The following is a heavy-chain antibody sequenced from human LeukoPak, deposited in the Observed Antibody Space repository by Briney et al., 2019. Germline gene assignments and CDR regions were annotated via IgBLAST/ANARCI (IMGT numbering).Heavy chain of an antibody. CDR1: GFTLSDYP. CDR3: ARRGYESSGPKYYFDH. V-gene: IGHV3-23*01. CDR2: FDRGSLDT. Sequence: GGSLRLSCAASGFTLSDYPMTWVRQAPGKGLQWVSLFDRGSLDTYYADSVGGRFTVSRDNDKNTLYLQMNSLRAEDTAVYYCARRGYESSGPKYYFDHWGQGILVTVSS. J-gene: IGHJ4*02. D-gene: IGHD3-22*01.